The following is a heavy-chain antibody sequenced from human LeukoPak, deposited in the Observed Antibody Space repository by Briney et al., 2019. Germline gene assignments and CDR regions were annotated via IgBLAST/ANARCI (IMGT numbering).Heavy chain of an antibody. CDR3: ARDPPPTYYDILTGSQHYYGMDV. CDR2: ISAYNGNT. Sequence: EASVKVSCKASGYTFTSYGISWVRQAPGQGLEWMGWISAYNGNTSYAQKLQGRVTMTTDTSTSTAYTELRSLRSDDTAVYYCARDPPPTYYDILTGSQHYYGMDVWGQGTTVTVSS. V-gene: IGHV1-18*01. D-gene: IGHD3-9*01. J-gene: IGHJ6*02. CDR1: GYTFTSYG.